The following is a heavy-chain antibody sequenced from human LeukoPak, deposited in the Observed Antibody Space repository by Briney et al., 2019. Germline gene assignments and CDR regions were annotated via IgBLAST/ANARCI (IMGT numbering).Heavy chain of an antibody. CDR1: GFTFSSYA. CDR2: ISGGGGST. CDR3: AKNRGATPNALDY. V-gene: IGHV3-23*01. D-gene: IGHD1-26*01. Sequence: GRSLRLSCAASGFTFSSYAMSWVRQAPGKGLEWVSTISGGGGSTYYADSVKGRFTISRDNSKNTLYLQMNSLRAEDTAVYYCAKNRGATPNALDYWGQGTLVTVSS. J-gene: IGHJ4*02.